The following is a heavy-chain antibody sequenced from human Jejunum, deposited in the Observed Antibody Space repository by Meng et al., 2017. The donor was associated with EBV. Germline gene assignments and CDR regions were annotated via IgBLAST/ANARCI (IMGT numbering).Heavy chain of an antibody. Sequence: QGQVEVAGPGLVKPSGTLSLTCAVSGDSIDSRNWWSWVRQSPERGLEWIGEIYYSGSTNYNPSLKSRVTILVDRSENHFSLHLSSVTAADTAVYYCVRGGDYCLVYWGQGTLVTVSS. J-gene: IGHJ4*02. D-gene: IGHD2-21*02. CDR2: IYYSGST. CDR3: VRGGDYCLVY. V-gene: IGHV4-4*02. CDR1: GDSIDSRNW.